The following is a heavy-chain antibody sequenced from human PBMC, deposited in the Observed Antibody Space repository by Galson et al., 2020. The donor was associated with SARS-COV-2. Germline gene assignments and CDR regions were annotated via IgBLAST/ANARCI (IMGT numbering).Heavy chain of an antibody. CDR3: ARDNFQQGGFPEVDI. CDR2: ISAYNGNT. J-gene: IGHJ3*02. CDR1: GNTFNSYG. D-gene: IGHD3-16*01. Sequence: ASVKVSCKSYGNTFNSYGITWVRQAPGQGLEWMGWISAYNGNTNYAQKLQGRVTMTTDTSTSTAYMELRSLRSDDTAVYYCARDNFQQGGFPEVDIWGQGTMVTVSS. V-gene: IGHV1-18*01.